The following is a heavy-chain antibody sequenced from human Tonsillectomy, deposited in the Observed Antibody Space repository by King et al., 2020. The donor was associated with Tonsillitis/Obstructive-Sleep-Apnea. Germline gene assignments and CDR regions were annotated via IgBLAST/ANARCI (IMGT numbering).Heavy chain of an antibody. CDR2: INPSGGST. CDR3: ERELDTSYAFYI. CDR1: GYTFTTYF. D-gene: IGHD5-18*01. Sequence: QLVQSGAEVKKPGASVKVSCKASGYTFTTYFMHWVRQAPGQGLDWRGLINPSGGSTSHAQTFQGRLTMTRDTSTSTVYLEVSSLRFEDTAVYYCERELDTSYAFYIWGQGTMFTVSS. V-gene: IGHV1-46*01. J-gene: IGHJ3*02.